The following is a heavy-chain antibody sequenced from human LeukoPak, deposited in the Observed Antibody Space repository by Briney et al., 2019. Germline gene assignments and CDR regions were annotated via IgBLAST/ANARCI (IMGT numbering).Heavy chain of an antibody. CDR2: IKQDGSEK. V-gene: IGHV3-7*01. J-gene: IGHJ5*01. CDR1: GLILSSYC. CDR3: AREFRSGYNSRWFDY. D-gene: IGHD6-19*01. Sequence: GGSLRLSCAASGLILSSYCMSWVRQAPGKGLEWVANIKQDGSEKSYVDSVKGRFTISRDNAKNSLYLQMNSLRVEDTAVYYCAREFRSGYNSRWFDYWGQGTLVTVSS.